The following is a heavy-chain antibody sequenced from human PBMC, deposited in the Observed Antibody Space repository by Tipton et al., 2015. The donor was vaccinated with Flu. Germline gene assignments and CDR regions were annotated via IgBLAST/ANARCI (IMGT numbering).Heavy chain of an antibody. CDR2: IYASGST. J-gene: IGHJ6*02. CDR3: ASITMIRGNYYFGMDV. D-gene: IGHD3-10*01. V-gene: IGHV4-38-2*02. CDR1: DYSISSGYY. Sequence: TLTLTCTVSDYSISSGYYWGWIRQPPGKGLEWIGRIYASGSTNYNPSLKSRVTISVDTSKNQFSLQLNSVTAADTAVYYCASITMIRGNYYFGMDVWGQGTTVTVSS.